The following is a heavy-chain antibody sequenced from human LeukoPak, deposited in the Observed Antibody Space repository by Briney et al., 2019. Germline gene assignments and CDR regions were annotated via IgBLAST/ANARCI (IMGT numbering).Heavy chain of an antibody. J-gene: IGHJ4*02. CDR1: GFTFSSYS. Sequence: GGSLRLSCAASGFTFSSYSMNWVRQAPGKGLEWVSSISSSSSYIYYADSVKGRFTISRDNAKNSLYLQMNSLRAEDTAVYYCAREIRGYSGYGFFDYWGQGTLVTVSS. CDR2: ISSSSSYI. V-gene: IGHV3-21*01. D-gene: IGHD5-12*01. CDR3: AREIRGYSGYGFFDY.